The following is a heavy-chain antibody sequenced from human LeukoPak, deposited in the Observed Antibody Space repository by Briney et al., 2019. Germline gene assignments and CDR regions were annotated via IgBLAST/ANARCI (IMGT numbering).Heavy chain of an antibody. V-gene: IGHV3-7*03. CDR2: INHNGNVN. CDR3: ARGGGSDV. J-gene: IGHJ6*02. D-gene: IGHD2-15*01. CDR1: GFTFSSYW. Sequence: GGSLRLSCAASGFTFSSYWMNWARQAPGKGLEWVASINHNGNVNYYVDSVKGRFTISRDNAKNSLYLQMSNLRAEDTAVYFCARGGGSDVWGQGATVTVSS.